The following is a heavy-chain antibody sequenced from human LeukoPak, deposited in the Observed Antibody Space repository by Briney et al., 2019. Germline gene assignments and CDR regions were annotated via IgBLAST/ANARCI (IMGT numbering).Heavy chain of an antibody. CDR2: IYHSGST. V-gene: IGHV4-30-2*01. CDR3: ARGGLLWFGELYAFDI. Sequence: SETLSLTCAVSGGSISSGGYSWSWIRQPPGKGLEWIGYIYHSGSTYYNPSLKSRVTISVDRSKNQFSLKLSSVTAADTAVYYCARGGLLWFGELYAFDIWGQGTVVTVSS. D-gene: IGHD3-10*01. CDR1: GGSISSGGYS. J-gene: IGHJ3*02.